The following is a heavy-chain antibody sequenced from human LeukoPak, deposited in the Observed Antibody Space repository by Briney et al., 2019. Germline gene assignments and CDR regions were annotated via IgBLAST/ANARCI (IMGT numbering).Heavy chain of an antibody. V-gene: IGHV3-66*01. CDR2: IYSGGST. D-gene: IGHD5-12*01. CDR1: GFTVSSNY. CDR3: AGSGYDLPFDY. J-gene: IGHJ4*02. Sequence: GGSLRLSCAASGFTVSSNYMSWVRQAPGKGLEWVSVIYSGGSTYYADSVKGRFTTSRDNSRNTLYLQMNSLRAEDTAVYYCAGSGYDLPFDYWGQGTLVTVSS.